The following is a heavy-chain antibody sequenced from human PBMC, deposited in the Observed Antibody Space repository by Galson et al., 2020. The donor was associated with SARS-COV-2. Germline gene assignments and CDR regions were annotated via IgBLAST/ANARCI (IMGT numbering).Heavy chain of an antibody. Sequence: ASVKVSCKASGYTFTSYGISWVRQAPGQGLEWMGWISAYNGNTNYAQKLQGRVTMTTDTSTSTAYMELRSLRSDDTAVYYCARDRLTYYYDSSGYFRTNGFDPWGQGTLVTVSS. J-gene: IGHJ5*02. CDR1: GYTFTSYG. CDR3: ARDRLTYYYDSSGYFRTNGFDP. V-gene: IGHV1-18*01. CDR2: ISAYNGNT. D-gene: IGHD3-22*01.